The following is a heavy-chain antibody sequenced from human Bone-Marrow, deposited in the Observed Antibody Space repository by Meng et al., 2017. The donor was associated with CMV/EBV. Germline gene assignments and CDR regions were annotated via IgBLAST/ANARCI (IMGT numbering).Heavy chain of an antibody. D-gene: IGHD3-22*01. Sequence: SLCLTCAGSGFTFSSYEMNWVRQAPGKGLEWVSYISSSGSSIHYADSVKGRFTVTRDNVKNSLYLQMSSLRAEDTAVYYCSSPPTYYYNSSGYYHRDYWGQGTLVTVSS. CDR3: SSPPTYYYNSSGYYHRDY. V-gene: IGHV3-48*03. CDR2: ISSSGSSI. CDR1: GFTFSSYE. J-gene: IGHJ4*02.